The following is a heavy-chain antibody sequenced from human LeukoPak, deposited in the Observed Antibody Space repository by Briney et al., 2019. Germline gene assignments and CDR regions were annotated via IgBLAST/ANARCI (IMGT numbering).Heavy chain of an antibody. CDR3: ARGVLVTPDY. J-gene: IGHJ4*02. CDR1: GFTFSSNY. Sequence: PGGSLRLSCAASGFTFSSNYMSWVRQAPGKGLEWVSVIYSGGSTCYADSVKSRFTISRDNSKNTLYLQMNSLRAEDSAVYYGARGVLVTPDYWGQGTLVTVSS. V-gene: IGHV3-66*01. D-gene: IGHD5-18*01. CDR2: IYSGGST.